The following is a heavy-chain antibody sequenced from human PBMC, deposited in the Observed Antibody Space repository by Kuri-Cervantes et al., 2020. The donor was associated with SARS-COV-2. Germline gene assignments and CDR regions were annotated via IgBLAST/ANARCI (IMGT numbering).Heavy chain of an antibody. CDR1: GFTFSSYW. CDR3: AKYSEDHYHYYYYYMDV. D-gene: IGHD1-14*01. J-gene: IGHJ6*03. Sequence: GESLKITCAASGFTFSSYWMSWVRQAPGKGLEWVAVISYDGSNKYYADSVKGRFTISRDNSKNTLYLQMNSLRAEDTAVYYCAKYSEDHYHYYYYYMDVWGKGTTVTVSS. V-gene: IGHV3-30*18. CDR2: ISYDGSNK.